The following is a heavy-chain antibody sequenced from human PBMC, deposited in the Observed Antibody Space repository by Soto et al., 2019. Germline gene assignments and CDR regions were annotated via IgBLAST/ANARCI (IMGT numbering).Heavy chain of an antibody. Sequence: SETLSLTCTVSGGSISSRGYYWGWIRQPPGKGLEWIGTIYYSGSTYYNPSLKSRVTISVDTSKNQFSLKLSSVTAADTAVYYCAREGGNRYYYYGMDVWGQGTTVT. D-gene: IGHD1-26*01. CDR1: GGSISSRGYY. CDR2: IYYSGST. CDR3: AREGGNRYYYYGMDV. J-gene: IGHJ6*02. V-gene: IGHV4-39*02.